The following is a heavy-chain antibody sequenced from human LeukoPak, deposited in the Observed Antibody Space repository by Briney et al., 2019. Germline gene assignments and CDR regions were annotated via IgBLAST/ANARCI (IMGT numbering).Heavy chain of an antibody. J-gene: IGHJ3*02. V-gene: IGHV2-5*02. CDR3: AHSVLYYDSSGWRWNAFDI. Sequence: SGPTLVNPTQTLTLTCTFSGFSLSTSGVGVGWIRQPPGKALEWLALIYWDDDKRYSPSLKSRLTITKDTSKNQVVLTMTNMDPVDTATYYCAHSVLYYDSSGWRWNAFDIWGQGTMVTVSS. CDR1: GFSLSTSGVG. CDR2: IYWDDDK. D-gene: IGHD3-22*01.